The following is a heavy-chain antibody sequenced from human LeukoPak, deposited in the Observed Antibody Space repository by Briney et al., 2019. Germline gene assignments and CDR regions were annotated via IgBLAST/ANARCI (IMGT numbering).Heavy chain of an antibody. V-gene: IGHV3-33*03. CDR2: IWYDGSNK. CDR1: GFTFSSYG. CDR3: AKDLTGR. D-gene: IGHD3-16*01. Sequence: PGGSLRLSCAASGFTFSSYGMHWVRQAPGKGLEWVAVIWYDGSNKYYADSVKGRFTISRDNAKNSLYLQMNSLRAEDTALYYCAKDLTGRWGQGTLVTVSS. J-gene: IGHJ4*02.